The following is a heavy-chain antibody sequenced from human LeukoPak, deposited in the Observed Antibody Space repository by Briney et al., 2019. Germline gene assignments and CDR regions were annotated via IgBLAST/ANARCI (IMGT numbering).Heavy chain of an antibody. D-gene: IGHD6-13*01. J-gene: IGHJ6*02. CDR1: GGSISSYY. Sequence: SETLSLTCTVSGGSISSYYWSWIRQPPGKGLEWIAYIYYTGSTNYNPSLKSRVTISVDTSKNQFSLKLSSVTAADTAVYFCARSYSSTGYYYYGMDVWGQGTTVTVSS. CDR2: IYYTGST. V-gene: IGHV4-59*01. CDR3: ARSYSSTGYYYYGMDV.